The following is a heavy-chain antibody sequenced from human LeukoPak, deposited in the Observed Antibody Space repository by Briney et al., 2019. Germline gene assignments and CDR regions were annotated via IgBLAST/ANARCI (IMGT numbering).Heavy chain of an antibody. J-gene: IGHJ6*03. V-gene: IGHV1-46*01. CDR1: GYTFTSYY. CDR3: ARGHWVAMDV. CDR2: INPSGGST. D-gene: IGHD3-16*01. Sequence: GASVKVSCKASGYTFTSYYMHWVRQAPGQGLEWMGIINPSGGSTSYAQKFQGRVTMTTDTSTSTAYMELKSLRSDDTAVYYCARGHWVAMDVWGKGTTVTISS.